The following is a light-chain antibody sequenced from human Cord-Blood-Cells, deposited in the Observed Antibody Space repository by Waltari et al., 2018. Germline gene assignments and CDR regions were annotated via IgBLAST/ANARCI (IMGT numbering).Light chain of an antibody. V-gene: IGKV4-1*01. CDR2: WAS. CDR3: QQYYSTPYT. Sequence: DIVMTQSPDSLAVSLGERATINCKSSQSVLYSSNNKNYLAWYQQKPGQPPKLLIYWASTRESGVPDRFSGSGSGTDVTLTISSLQAEDVAVYYCQQYYSTPYTFGQVTKLEIK. CDR1: QSVLYSSNNKNY. J-gene: IGKJ2*01.